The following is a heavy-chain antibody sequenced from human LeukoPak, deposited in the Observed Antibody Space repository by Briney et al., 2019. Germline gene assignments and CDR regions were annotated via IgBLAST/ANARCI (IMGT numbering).Heavy chain of an antibody. D-gene: IGHD6-13*01. V-gene: IGHV3-53*01. CDR1: GFTVSSNS. J-gene: IGHJ5*02. Sequence: GGSLRLSCTVSGFTVSSNSMGWVRQAPGKGLEWVSFIYSDNTHYSDSVKGRFTISRDNSKNTLYLQMNSLRAEDTAVYYCARSDSSSLGFDPWGQGTLVTVSS. CDR3: ARSDSSSLGFDP. CDR2: IYSDNT.